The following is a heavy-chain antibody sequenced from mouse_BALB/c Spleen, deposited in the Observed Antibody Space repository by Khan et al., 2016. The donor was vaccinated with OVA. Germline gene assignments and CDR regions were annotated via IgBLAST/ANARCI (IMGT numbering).Heavy chain of an antibody. CDR3: ADHLTGSFDY. CDR2: ISSGGDYT. D-gene: IGHD4-1*01. CDR1: GFTFSSYR. V-gene: IGHV5-6*01. J-gene: IGHJ3*01. Sequence: EVELVESGGDLVKPGGSLKLSCAASGFTFSSYRMSWVRQTPDKRLEWVASISSGGDYTYYPDSVKGRFTFSRDNAKNTLYLQMSDLKSEDTYMYYCADHLTGSFDYWGQGTLVTVSA.